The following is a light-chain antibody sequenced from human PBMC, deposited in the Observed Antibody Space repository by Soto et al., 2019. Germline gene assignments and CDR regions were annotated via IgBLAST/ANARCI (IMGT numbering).Light chain of an antibody. J-gene: IGKJ5*01. CDR2: DAS. CDR3: QQRNNWPPT. CDR1: QSVTTK. Sequence: EIVLTQSPVTLSLSPGERATLSCRASQSVTTKLAWYQQKPGQAPRLLIYDASNRATGIPARFSGSGSGTDFTLTISSLEPEDFAFYYCQQRNNWPPTFGQGTRLEIK. V-gene: IGKV3-11*01.